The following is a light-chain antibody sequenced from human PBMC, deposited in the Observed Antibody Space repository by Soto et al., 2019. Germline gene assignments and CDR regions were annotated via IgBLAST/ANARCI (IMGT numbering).Light chain of an antibody. CDR2: SNN. CDR1: SSNIGSNT. CDR3: AAWDDSPYV. J-gene: IGLJ1*01. V-gene: IGLV1-44*01. Sequence: QSVLTQPPSASGTPGQRVTISCSVSSSNIGSNTVNWYQQLPGTAPKLLIYSNNQRPSGVPDRFSGSKSGTSASLAISGLQSEDEADYYCAAWDDSPYVFGTGTKVTVL.